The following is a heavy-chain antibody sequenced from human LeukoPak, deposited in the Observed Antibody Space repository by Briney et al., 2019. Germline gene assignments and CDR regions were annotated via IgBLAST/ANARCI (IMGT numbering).Heavy chain of an antibody. CDR2: MNPNSGNT. CDR3: ARANQRASTAAAGTLFRP. D-gene: IGHD6-13*01. Sequence: GASVMVSCKASGYTFTSYDINWVRQATGQGLEWMGWMNPNSGNTGYAQKFQGRVTMTRNTSISTAYMELSSLRSEDTAVYYCARANQRASTAAAGTLFRPWGQGTLVTVSS. V-gene: IGHV1-8*01. CDR1: GYTFTSYD. J-gene: IGHJ5*02.